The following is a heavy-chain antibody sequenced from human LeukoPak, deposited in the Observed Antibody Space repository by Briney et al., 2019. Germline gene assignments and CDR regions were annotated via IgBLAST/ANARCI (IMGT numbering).Heavy chain of an antibody. CDR2: ISYDGSNK. CDR3: AKHTGYSYGHFDY. J-gene: IGHJ4*02. D-gene: IGHD5-18*01. Sequence: GGSLRLSCAASGFTFSSYAMHWVRQAPGKGLEWVAVISYDGSNKYYADSVKGRFTISRDNAKNSLYLQMNSLRAEDTAVYYCAKHTGYSYGHFDYWGQGTLVTVSS. CDR1: GFTFSSYA. V-gene: IGHV3-30-3*02.